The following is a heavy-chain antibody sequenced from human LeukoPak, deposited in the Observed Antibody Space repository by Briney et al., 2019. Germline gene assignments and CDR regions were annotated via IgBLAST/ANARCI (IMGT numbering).Heavy chain of an antibody. V-gene: IGHV4-30-4*01. CDR2: IYYSGST. D-gene: IGHD3-9*01. CDR1: GGSISSGDYY. Sequence: PSETLSLTCTVSGGSISSGDYYWSWIRQPPGKGLEWIGYIYYSGSTYYNPSLKSRVTISVDTSKNQFSLKLSSVTAADTAVYYCARHDTTYDILTGCYKGWFDPRGQGTLVTVSS. J-gene: IGHJ5*02. CDR3: ARHDTTYDILTGCYKGWFDP.